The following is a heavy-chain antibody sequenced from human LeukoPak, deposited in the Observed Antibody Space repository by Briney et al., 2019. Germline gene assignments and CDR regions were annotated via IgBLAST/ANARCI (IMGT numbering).Heavy chain of an antibody. CDR2: ISSESTNI. CDR1: GFNFNIYG. J-gene: IGHJ4*02. V-gene: IGHV3-21*01. CDR3: SRDGSGSGDV. Sequence: RAGGSLRLSCAASGFNFNIYGMNWVRQAPGKGLEWVSSISSESTNIYYTDSVKGRFTIARDNAKNSLYLQMNSLIPEDTAVYYCSRDGSGSGDVWGQGTLVTVSS. D-gene: IGHD2-21*02.